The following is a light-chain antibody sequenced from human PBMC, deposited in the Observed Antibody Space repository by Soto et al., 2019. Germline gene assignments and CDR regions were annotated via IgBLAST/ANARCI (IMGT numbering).Light chain of an antibody. V-gene: IGLV2-8*01. CDR3: SSYAGSNNLV. CDR2: DVS. CDR1: SSDVGGYNY. J-gene: IGLJ1*01. Sequence: QSALTQPPSASGFPGQSVTISCTGTSSDVGGYNYVSWYQQHPGKAPKLMIYDVSKRPSGAPDRFSGSKSGNTASLTVSGLQAEDEADYYCSSYAGSNNLVFGTGTKVTVL.